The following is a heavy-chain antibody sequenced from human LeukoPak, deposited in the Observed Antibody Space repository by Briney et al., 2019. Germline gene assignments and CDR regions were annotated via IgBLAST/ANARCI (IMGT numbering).Heavy chain of an antibody. CDR1: GGSISSSSYY. V-gene: IGHV4-39*07. D-gene: IGHD3-16*01. J-gene: IGHJ4*02. CDR2: IYYSGST. CDR3: ASTLGDSYYFDY. Sequence: SETLSLTCTVSGGSISSSSYYWGWIRQPPGKGLEWIGSIYYSGSTYYNPSLESRVTISVDTSKNQFSLKLSSVTAADTAVYYCASTLGDSYYFDYWGQGTLVTVSS.